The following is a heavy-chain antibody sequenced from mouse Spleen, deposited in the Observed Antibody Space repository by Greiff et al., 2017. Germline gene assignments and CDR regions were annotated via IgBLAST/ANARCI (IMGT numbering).Heavy chain of an antibody. J-gene: IGHJ2*01. CDR2: IDPSDSYT. D-gene: IGHD1-1*01. V-gene: IGHV1-59*01. CDR1: GYTFTSYW. CDR3: ARTVNY. Sequence: QVQLQQSGAELVRPGTSVKLSCKASGYTFTSYWMHWVKQRPGQGLEWIGVIDPSDSYTNYNQKFKGKATLTVDTSSSTAYMQLSSLTSEDSAVYYCARTVNYWGQGTTLTVSS.